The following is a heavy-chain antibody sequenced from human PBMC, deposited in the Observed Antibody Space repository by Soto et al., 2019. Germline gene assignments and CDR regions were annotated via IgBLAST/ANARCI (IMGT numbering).Heavy chain of an antibody. CDR1: GFTFSNAW. CDR2: IKSKTDGGTT. Sequence: GGSLRLSCAASGFTFSNAWMSWVRQAPGKGLEWVGRIKSKTDGGTTDYAAPVKGRFTISRDDSKNTLYLKMNSLKTEDTAVYYCTTDNATYDFRSGEDFYYYGMDVWGQCTTVSVSS. CDR3: TTDNATYDFRSGEDFYYYGMDV. D-gene: IGHD3-3*01. J-gene: IGHJ6*02. V-gene: IGHV3-15*01.